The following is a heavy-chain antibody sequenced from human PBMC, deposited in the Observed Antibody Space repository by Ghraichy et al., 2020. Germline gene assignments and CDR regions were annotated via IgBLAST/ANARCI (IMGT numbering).Heavy chain of an antibody. CDR2: ISYDGSNK. Sequence: GGSLRLSCAASGFTFSSYAMHWVRQAPGKGLEWVAVISYDGSNKYYADSVKGRFTISRDNSKNTLYLQMNSLRAEDTAVYYCARDGYYYGSGSSMRYYFDYWGQGTLVTVSS. J-gene: IGHJ4*02. CDR1: GFTFSSYA. CDR3: ARDGYYYGSGSSMRYYFDY. V-gene: IGHV3-30*04. D-gene: IGHD3-10*01.